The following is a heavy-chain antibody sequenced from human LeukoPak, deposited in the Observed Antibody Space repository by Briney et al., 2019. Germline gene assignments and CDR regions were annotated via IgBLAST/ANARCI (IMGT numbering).Heavy chain of an antibody. CDR2: ISYDGSNK. D-gene: IGHD2-2*01. CDR1: GFTFSSYA. V-gene: IGHV3-30*04. Sequence: GGSLRLSCAASGFTFSSYAMHWVRQAPGKGLEWVAVISYDGSNKYYADSVKGRFTISRDNSKNTLYLQMNSLRAEDTAVYYCAHCSSTGCPWGQGTLVTVSS. J-gene: IGHJ5*02. CDR3: AHCSSTGCP.